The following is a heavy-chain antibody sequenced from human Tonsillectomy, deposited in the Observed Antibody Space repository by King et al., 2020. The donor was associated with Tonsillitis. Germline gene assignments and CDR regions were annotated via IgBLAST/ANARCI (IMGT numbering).Heavy chain of an antibody. Sequence: VQLVESGGGLVQPGGSLRLSCAASGFTFSSYAMSWVRQAPGKGLEWVSTISGIGGSTYHADSVKGRFTISRENSKKKLYLQMNSRRAEDTAVYYCAKVPSSGSITMVRGGFDYWGQGTLVTVSS. D-gene: IGHD3-10*01. CDR1: GFTFSSYA. J-gene: IGHJ4*02. CDR2: ISGIGGST. V-gene: IGHV3-23*04. CDR3: AKVPSSGSITMVRGGFDY.